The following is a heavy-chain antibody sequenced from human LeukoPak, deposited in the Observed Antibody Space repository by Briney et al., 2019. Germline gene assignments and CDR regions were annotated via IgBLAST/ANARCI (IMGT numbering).Heavy chain of an antibody. D-gene: IGHD6-19*01. V-gene: IGHV3-7*03. CDR3: AKEGSGWGD. CDR2: INHDGTEG. Sequence: PGGSLRLSCAASGFTFSTNFMGWVRQTPGKGLEWVANINHDGTEGYYVDSVKGRFTISRDNAKNSLYLQMNSLRAEDTAVYYCAKEGSGWGDWGQGTLVTVSS. CDR1: GFTFSTNF. J-gene: IGHJ4*02.